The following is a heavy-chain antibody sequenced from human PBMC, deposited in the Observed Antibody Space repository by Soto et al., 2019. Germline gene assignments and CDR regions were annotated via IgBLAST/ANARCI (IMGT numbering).Heavy chain of an antibody. CDR3: ARQPGVVVPAAMDY. CDR2: IYYSGST. V-gene: IGHV4-39*01. Sequence: SETLSLTCTVSGGSISSSSYYWGWIRQPPGKGLEWIGSIYYSGSTYYNPSLKSRVTISVDTSKNQFSLKLSSVTAADTAVYYCARQPGVVVPAAMDYWGQGTLVTVSS. J-gene: IGHJ4*02. D-gene: IGHD2-2*01. CDR1: GGSISSSSYY.